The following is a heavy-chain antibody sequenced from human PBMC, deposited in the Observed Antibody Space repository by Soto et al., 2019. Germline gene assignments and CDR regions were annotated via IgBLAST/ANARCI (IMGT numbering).Heavy chain of an antibody. CDR3: AKGSIVAGAIRYDLDY. V-gene: IGHV3-23*02. CDR2: ISGRGSST. CDR1: GFTFSNYD. Sequence: EVQLLNSGGGLVQPGGSLRLSCAASGFTFSNYDMNWFIQAPGKGLEWFSAISGRGSSTYYEDSVKGRFTISRDDSKNTAYLQMNSLRAEDTAVYYCAKGSIVAGAIRYDLDYWGQGTLVTVSS. D-gene: IGHD2-2*01. J-gene: IGHJ4*02.